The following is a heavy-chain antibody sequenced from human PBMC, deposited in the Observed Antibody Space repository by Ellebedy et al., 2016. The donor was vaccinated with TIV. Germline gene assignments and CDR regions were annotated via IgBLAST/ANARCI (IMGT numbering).Heavy chain of an antibody. D-gene: IGHD1-1*01. CDR3: ARGKLERYYYGMDV. CDR2: MNPNSGNT. V-gene: IGHV1-8*01. Sequence: AASVKVSCKASGYTFTSYDINWVRQATGQGLEWMGWMNPNSGNTGYAQKFQGRVTMTRNTSISTAYMELSSLRSEDTAVYYCARGKLERYYYGMDVWGQGTTVTVSS. CDR1: GYTFTSYD. J-gene: IGHJ6*02.